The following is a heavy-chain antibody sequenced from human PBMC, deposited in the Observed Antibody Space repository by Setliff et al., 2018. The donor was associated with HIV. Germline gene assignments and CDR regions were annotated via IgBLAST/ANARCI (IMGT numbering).Heavy chain of an antibody. CDR1: GGSISGSRDSY. CDR3: ARFYDYYGHRLDY. Sequence: SETLSLTCSVSGGSISGSRDSYWDWIRQPPGKGLEWIGSIYFSGRTHYNPSLQSRLTISVDTSNNRFSVYLSSVTATDTAVYFCARFYDYYGHRLDYWGQGTQVTVSS. J-gene: IGHJ4*02. D-gene: IGHD3-16*01. CDR2: IYFSGRT. V-gene: IGHV4-39*01.